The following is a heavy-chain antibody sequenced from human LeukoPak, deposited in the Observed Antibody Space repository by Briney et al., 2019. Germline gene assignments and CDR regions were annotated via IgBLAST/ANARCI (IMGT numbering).Heavy chain of an antibody. D-gene: IGHD3-22*01. CDR2: ISAYNGNT. Sequence: GALVKVSCKASGYTFTSYGISWVRQAPGQGLEWMGWISAYNGNTSYAQKLQGRVTMTTDTSTSTAYMELRSLRSDDTAVYYCARDPPAGMIVVVNPLDYWGQGTLVTVSS. J-gene: IGHJ4*02. V-gene: IGHV1-18*01. CDR1: GYTFTSYG. CDR3: ARDPPAGMIVVVNPLDY.